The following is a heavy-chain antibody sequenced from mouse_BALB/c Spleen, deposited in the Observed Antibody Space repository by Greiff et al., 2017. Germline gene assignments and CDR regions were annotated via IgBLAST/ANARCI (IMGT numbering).Heavy chain of an antibody. CDR3: ARGGLYYGSSLDY. CDR1: GFNIKDTY. V-gene: IGHV14-3*02. CDR2: IDPSNGNT. Sequence: EVQRVESGAELVKPGASVKLSCTASGFNIKDTYMHWVKQRPEQGLEWIGRIDPSNGNTKYDPKFQGKATITADTSSNTAYLQLSSLTSEDTAVYYCARGGLYYGSSLDYWGQGTTLTVSS. D-gene: IGHD1-1*01. J-gene: IGHJ2*01.